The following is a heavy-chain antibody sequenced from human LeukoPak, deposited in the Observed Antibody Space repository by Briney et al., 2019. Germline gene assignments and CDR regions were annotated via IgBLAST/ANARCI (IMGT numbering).Heavy chain of an antibody. CDR3: ARGRQDWFDP. D-gene: IGHD2-15*01. CDR1: GFTFSNYE. Sequence: PGGSLRLSCAASGFTFSNYEMNWVRQAPGKGLQWVSYISGSGSSIYYADSVQGRFTISRDNAKNLLYLQMNSLRAEDTAVYYCARGRQDWFDPWGQGTLVTVSS. V-gene: IGHV3-48*03. J-gene: IGHJ5*02. CDR2: ISGSGSSI.